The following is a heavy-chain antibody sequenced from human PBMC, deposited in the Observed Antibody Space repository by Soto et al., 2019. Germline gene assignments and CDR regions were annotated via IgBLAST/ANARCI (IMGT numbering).Heavy chain of an antibody. Sequence: EVQLVESGGGLVQTGRSLRLSCVASGFTFDDYAMHWVRQAPGKGLEWVSGINWNSGNIGYADSVKGRFTISSDNAKNSLYLQMDSLKTEDTAVYYCAADPTAAVTSLAYFKHWGQGTLVTVSS. CDR2: INWNSGNI. D-gene: IGHD4-17*01. CDR1: GFTFDDYA. V-gene: IGHV3-9*01. J-gene: IGHJ4*02. CDR3: AADPTAAVTSLAYFKH.